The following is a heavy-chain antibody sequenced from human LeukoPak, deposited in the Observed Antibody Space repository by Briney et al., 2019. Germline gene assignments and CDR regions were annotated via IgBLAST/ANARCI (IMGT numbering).Heavy chain of an antibody. CDR3: ARGLYSGSHPTDY. CDR1: GGSISSYY. Sequence: SETLSLTCTASGGSISSYYWSWIRQPPGKGLEWIGYIYYSGSTNYNPSLKSRVTISVDTSKNQFSLKLSSVTAADTAVYYCARGLYSGSHPTDYWGQGTLVTVSS. V-gene: IGHV4-59*01. J-gene: IGHJ4*02. D-gene: IGHD1-26*01. CDR2: IYYSGST.